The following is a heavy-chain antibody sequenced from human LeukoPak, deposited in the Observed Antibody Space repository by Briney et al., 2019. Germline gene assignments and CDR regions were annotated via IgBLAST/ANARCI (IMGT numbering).Heavy chain of an antibody. CDR3: AKDLRPDGLYDFDS. Sequence: GGSLRLSCAASGLTFSTYAMNWVRQAPGRGLEWVSVIAGNSITIRYADSVKGRFTISRDNSKNTVFLQMNSLKVEDTALYYCAKDLRPDGLYDFDSWGQGTLVTVSS. J-gene: IGHJ4*02. CDR1: GLTFSTYA. V-gene: IGHV3-23*01. CDR2: IAGNSITI. D-gene: IGHD5/OR15-5a*01.